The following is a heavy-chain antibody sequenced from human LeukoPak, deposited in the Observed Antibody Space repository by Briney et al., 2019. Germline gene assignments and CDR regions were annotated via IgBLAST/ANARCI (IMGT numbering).Heavy chain of an antibody. CDR2: FDPEDGKT. CDR1: GYSLTELS. CDR3: ATVPGWELRVRRQGSYYFEY. V-gene: IGHV1-24*01. Sequence: GASVKVSCKVSGYSLTELSIHWVRQAPGKGLEWMGGFDPEDGKTIYAQKLQGRVTMTEDTSTDTAYMELSSLRSEDTAVYYCATVPGWELRVRRQGSYYFEYWGQGTLVTVSS. D-gene: IGHD1-26*01. J-gene: IGHJ4*02.